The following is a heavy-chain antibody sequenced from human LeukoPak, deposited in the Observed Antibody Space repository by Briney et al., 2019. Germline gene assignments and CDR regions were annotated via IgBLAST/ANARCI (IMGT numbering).Heavy chain of an antibody. Sequence: ASVKVSCKASGYTFTGYYMHWVRQAPGQGLEWMGWINPNSGGTNYAQKFQGRVTMTRDTSISTAYMELSGLRSDDTAVYYCARSRSSWAHDASDIWGQGTMVTVSS. D-gene: IGHD6-13*01. V-gene: IGHV1-2*02. J-gene: IGHJ3*02. CDR2: INPNSGGT. CDR3: ARSRSSWAHDASDI. CDR1: GYTFTGYY.